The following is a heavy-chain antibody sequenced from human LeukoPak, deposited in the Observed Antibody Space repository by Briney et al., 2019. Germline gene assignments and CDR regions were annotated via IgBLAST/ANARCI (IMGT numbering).Heavy chain of an antibody. D-gene: IGHD3-16*01. CDR1: GFTFSISW. CDR3: ARDPRARFANYYMDV. Sequence: PGGSLRLSCVASGFTFSISWMSWVRQGPGKGLEGGAQIKQDGSERYYVDSVKGRFTISRDNAKNSLYLQMNRLRAEDTAVYYCARDPRARFANYYMDVWGKGTTVTVSS. CDR2: IKQDGSER. V-gene: IGHV3-7*01. J-gene: IGHJ6*03.